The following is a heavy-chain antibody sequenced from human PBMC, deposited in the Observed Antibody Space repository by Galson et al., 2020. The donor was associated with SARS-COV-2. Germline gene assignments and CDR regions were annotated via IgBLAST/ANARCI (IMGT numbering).Heavy chain of an antibody. CDR2: INAGNGER. D-gene: IGHD3-16*01. CDR1: GYTFITYA. J-gene: IGHJ4*02. CDR3: ARRYYDYIYDY. Sequence: ASVKVSCKASGYTFITYAIHWVRQDPGQRLEWMGRINAGNGERKYSEKFQGRVTITRDTSATTAYMELSSLRSEDTAMYYCARRYYDYIYDYWGQGNLVTVSS. V-gene: IGHV1-3*01.